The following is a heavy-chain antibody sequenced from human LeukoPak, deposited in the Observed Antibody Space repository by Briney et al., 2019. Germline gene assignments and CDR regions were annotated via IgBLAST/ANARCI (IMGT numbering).Heavy chain of an antibody. CDR2: MNPNSGNT. D-gene: IGHD2-2*01. CDR3: ARGRRGIVVVPAARPQNYYYYMDV. CDR1: GYTFTSYD. Sequence: ASVKVSCKASGYTFTSYDINWVRQATGQGLEWMGWMNPNSGNTGYAQKFQGRVTITRNTSISTAYMELSSLRSEDTAVYYCARGRRGIVVVPAARPQNYYYYMDVWGKGTTVTVSS. J-gene: IGHJ6*03. V-gene: IGHV1-8*03.